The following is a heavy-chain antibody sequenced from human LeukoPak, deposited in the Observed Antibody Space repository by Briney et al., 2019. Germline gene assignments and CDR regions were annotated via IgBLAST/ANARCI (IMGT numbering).Heavy chain of an antibody. CDR2: MNPNSGNT. D-gene: IGHD4-23*01. V-gene: IGHV1-8*01. CDR1: GYTFTSYD. Sequence: GASVKVSCKASGYTFTSYDINWVRQATGQGLEWMGWMNPNSGNTGYAQKFQGRVTITADESTSTAYMELSSLRFEDTAVYYCARPAPDYGGNPDDAFDIWGQGTMVTVSS. J-gene: IGHJ3*02. CDR3: ARPAPDYGGNPDDAFDI.